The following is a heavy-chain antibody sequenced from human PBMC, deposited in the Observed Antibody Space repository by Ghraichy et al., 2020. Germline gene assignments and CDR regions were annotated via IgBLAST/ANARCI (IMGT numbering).Heavy chain of an antibody. CDR2: IYYSGST. D-gene: IGHD5-18*01. J-gene: IGHJ4*02. V-gene: IGHV4-39*07. Sequence: SETLSLTCTVSGGSISSSSYYWGWIRQPPGKGLEWIGSIYYSGSTYYNPSLKSRVTISVDTSKNQFSLKLSSVTAADTAVYYCARPSDRGYSYGYPTGFDYWGQGTLVTVSS. CDR1: GGSISSSSYY. CDR3: ARPSDRGYSYGYPTGFDY.